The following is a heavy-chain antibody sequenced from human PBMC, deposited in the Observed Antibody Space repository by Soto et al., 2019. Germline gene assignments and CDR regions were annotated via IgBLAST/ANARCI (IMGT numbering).Heavy chain of an antibody. Sequence: QVQLVQSGAEVKRPGSSVKVSCKASGDTINFYSINWVRQAPGLGLEWMGRVNPIVSMSNYAQKFQGRVTMPEEKSTSTPEMERSILRSEDKNIYYCASSEGAGYREFDYWGYGALVTVSS. CDR1: GDTINFYS. D-gene: IGHD2-15*01. J-gene: IGHJ4*01. CDR2: VNPIVSMS. V-gene: IGHV1-69*02. CDR3: ASSEGAGYREFDY.